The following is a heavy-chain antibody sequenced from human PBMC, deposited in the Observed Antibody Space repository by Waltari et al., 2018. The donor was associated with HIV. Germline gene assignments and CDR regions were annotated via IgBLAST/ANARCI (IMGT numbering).Heavy chain of an antibody. CDR1: GFTFDDYA. J-gene: IGHJ4*02. CDR3: AKDMTGSIVATSLDY. V-gene: IGHV3-9*01. Sequence: EVQLVESGGGLVQPGRSLRLSCAASGFTFDDYAMYWVRQAPGRGLEWVSGISWNSGNTRDADSVKGRFTISRDNAKNSLYLQMNGLRAEDTALYYCAKDMTGSIVATSLDYWGQGTLVTVSS. D-gene: IGHD5-12*01. CDR2: ISWNSGNT.